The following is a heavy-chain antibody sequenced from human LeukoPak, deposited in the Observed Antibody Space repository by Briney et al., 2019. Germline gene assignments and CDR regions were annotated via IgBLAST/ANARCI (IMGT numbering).Heavy chain of an antibody. D-gene: IGHD3-16*02. J-gene: IGHJ4*02. CDR1: GFIFYSYA. CDR2: ITSSGGST. CDR3: TRGPGYDYVWGSYRADY. V-gene: IGHV3-64*02. Sequence: GGSLRLSCAASGFIFYSYAMHWVRQAPGRGLEYVSAITSSGGSTFYADSVKGRFTISRDNSKNTLYLQMGSLRADDMAVYYCTRGPGYDYVWGSYRADYWGQGTLVTVSS.